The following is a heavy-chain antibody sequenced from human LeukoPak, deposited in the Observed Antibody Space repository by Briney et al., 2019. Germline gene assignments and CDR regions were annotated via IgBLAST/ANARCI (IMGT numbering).Heavy chain of an antibody. Sequence: GGSLRLSCAAPGFTFNNYAMNWVRQAPGKGLEWVSTISGSGGDTYYADSVKGRFTISRENSKNTLYLQMNSLGAEDTAVYYCARIPSSWSYFDYWGQGTLVTVAS. CDR2: ISGSGGDT. V-gene: IGHV3-23*01. D-gene: IGHD6-13*01. CDR1: GFTFNNYA. CDR3: ARIPSSWSYFDY. J-gene: IGHJ4*02.